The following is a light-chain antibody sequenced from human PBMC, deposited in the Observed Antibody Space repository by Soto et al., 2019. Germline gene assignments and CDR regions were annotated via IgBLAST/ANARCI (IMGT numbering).Light chain of an antibody. V-gene: IGLV1-40*01. CDR3: QSYDSSLSRRWV. CDR2: G. J-gene: IGLJ3*02. Sequence: QSVLTQPPSVSGAPGQRVTISCTGSSSNIGAGYPVHWYQQLPGTAPKLLVAGNRPSGVPDRFSVSKSGASASLAITGLQAEDEADYYFQSYDSSLSRRWVFGGGTKLTVL. CDR1: SSNIGAGYP.